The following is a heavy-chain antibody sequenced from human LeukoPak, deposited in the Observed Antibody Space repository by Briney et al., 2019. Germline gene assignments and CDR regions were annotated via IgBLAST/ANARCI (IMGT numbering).Heavy chain of an antibody. V-gene: IGHV4-30-4*01. CDR3: ARAPYYDILTHDAFDI. J-gene: IGHJ3*02. D-gene: IGHD3-9*01. CDR2: IYYSGST. Sequence: SETLSLTCTVSGGSISSGDYYWSWIRQPPGKGLEWIGYIYYSGSTYYNPSLKSRVTISVDTSKNQFSLKLSSVTAAGTAVYYCARAPYYDILTHDAFDIWGQGTMVTVSS. CDR1: GGSISSGDYY.